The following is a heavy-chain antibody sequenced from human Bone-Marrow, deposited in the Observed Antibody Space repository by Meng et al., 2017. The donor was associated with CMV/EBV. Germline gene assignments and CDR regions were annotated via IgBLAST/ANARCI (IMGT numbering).Heavy chain of an antibody. CDR1: GFTFSYYW. D-gene: IGHD1-7*01. CDR2: IKGDGSAT. Sequence: GESLKISCAASGFTFSYYWMYWVRQAPGKGLVWVSRIKGDGSATTYADSVKGRFTMSRDNAKNTVYLQMTSLTVEDTAVYFCARGQNGNYSPLGYWGQRKLVTVSS. V-gene: IGHV3-74*01. J-gene: IGHJ4*02. CDR3: ARGQNGNYSPLGY.